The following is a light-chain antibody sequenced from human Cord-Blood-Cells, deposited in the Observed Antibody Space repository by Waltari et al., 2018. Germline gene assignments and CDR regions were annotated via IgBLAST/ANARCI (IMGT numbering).Light chain of an antibody. J-gene: IGLJ2*01. V-gene: IGLV1-51*02. CDR1: SSNIGNNY. CDR3: RTWDSSPKV. Sequence: QSVLTQPPSVSAAPGQKVTISCSGSSSNIGNNYVSWYQQLPGTAPKLLIYENNKRPSGIPDRFSGSKSGTSATLGITGLQTGDEADYYCRTWDSSPKVFGGGTKLTVL. CDR2: ENN.